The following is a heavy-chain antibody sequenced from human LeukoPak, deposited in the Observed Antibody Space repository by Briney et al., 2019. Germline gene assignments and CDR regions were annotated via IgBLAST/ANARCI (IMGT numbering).Heavy chain of an antibody. CDR1: GGSISSYY. D-gene: IGHD4-17*01. V-gene: IGHV4-59*08. CDR3: ARRTLRSPFDD. Sequence: PSETLSLTCTVSGGSISSYYWSWLRQPPGKGLEWIGYIYYSGSTNYNPSLKSRVTISLDTSKNQFSLRLSSVPAADTAVYYCARRTLRSPFDDWGQGTLVTVSS. CDR2: IYYSGST. J-gene: IGHJ4*02.